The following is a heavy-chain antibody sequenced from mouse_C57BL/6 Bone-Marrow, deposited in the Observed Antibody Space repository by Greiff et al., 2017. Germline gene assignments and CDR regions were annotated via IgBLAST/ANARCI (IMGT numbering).Heavy chain of an antibody. CDR2: IYPRSGNT. V-gene: IGHV1-81*01. CDR3: ARWAIRGYGLAY. J-gene: IGHJ3*01. Sequence: QVQLQQSGAELARPGASVTLSCKASGYTFTSYGISWVKQRTGQGLEWIGEIYPRSGNTYYNAKFKGKATLTADKSSSTAYMELRRLTSGDSAVYYCARWAIRGYGLAYWGQWTLGTVSA. CDR1: GYTFTSYG. D-gene: IGHD1-2*01.